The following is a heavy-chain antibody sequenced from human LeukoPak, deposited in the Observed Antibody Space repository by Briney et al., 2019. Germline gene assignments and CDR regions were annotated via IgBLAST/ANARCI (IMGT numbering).Heavy chain of an antibody. CDR2: IDTNIGNP. J-gene: IGHJ4*02. CDR1: GYTFTTSA. D-gene: IGHD2-15*01. CDR3: ASIYYSGGNCYPRQTLYYFDF. V-gene: IGHV7-4-1*02. Sequence: ASVNVSCTASGYTFTTSAMNWVRQAPGQGLEWMGWIDTNIGNPTYDKAFTGRFVFSLDPSFSTAYPQISSLKAEDTAVYYCASIYYSGGNCYPRQTLYYFDFWGQGTLVTVSS.